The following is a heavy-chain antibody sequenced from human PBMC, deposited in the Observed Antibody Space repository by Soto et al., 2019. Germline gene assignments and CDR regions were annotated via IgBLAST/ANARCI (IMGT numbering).Heavy chain of an antibody. Sequence: GSLRLSCAASGFTFSSYAMSWVRQAPGKGLEWVSAISGSGGSTYYADSVKGRFTISRDNSKNTLYLQMNSLRAEDTAVYYCAKAAAAGTDYYYYMDVWGKGTTVTVSS. CDR2: ISGSGGST. CDR1: GFTFSSYA. CDR3: AKAAAAGTDYYYYMDV. D-gene: IGHD6-13*01. J-gene: IGHJ6*03. V-gene: IGHV3-23*01.